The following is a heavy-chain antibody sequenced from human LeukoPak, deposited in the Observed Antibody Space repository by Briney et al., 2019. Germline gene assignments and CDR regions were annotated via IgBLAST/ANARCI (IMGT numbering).Heavy chain of an antibody. CDR1: GLTFSNNF. D-gene: IGHD6-6*01. V-gene: IGHV3-66*01. J-gene: IGHJ6*02. CDR2: IYAGGTT. CDR3: ATRARPGYYYGMDV. Sequence: GGSLRLSCAASGLTFSNNFMSWARQAPGKGLEWVSIIYAGGTTYYGDSVKGRFTISRDNSKNTLYLQMNSLRPEDTAVYYCATRARPGYYYGMDVWGQGATVTVSS.